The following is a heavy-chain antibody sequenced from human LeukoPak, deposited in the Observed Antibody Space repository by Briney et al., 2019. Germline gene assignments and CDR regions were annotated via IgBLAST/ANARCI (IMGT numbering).Heavy chain of an antibody. CDR2: IWYDGSNK. CDR1: GFTFSSYG. J-gene: IGHJ4*02. Sequence: GGSLRLSCAASGFTFSSYGMHWVRQAPGKGLEWVAVIWYDGSNKYYADSVKGRFTISRDNSKNTLYLQMNSLRAEDTAVYYCARVSAGVVILYYFDYWGQGTLVTVSS. CDR3: ARVSAGVVILYYFDY. D-gene: IGHD3-3*01. V-gene: IGHV3-33*01.